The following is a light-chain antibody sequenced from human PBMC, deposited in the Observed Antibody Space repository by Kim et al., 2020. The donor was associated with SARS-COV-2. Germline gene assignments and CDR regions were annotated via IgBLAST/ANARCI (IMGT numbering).Light chain of an antibody. CDR1: QSLLDTSDNRTY. J-gene: IGKJ1*01. CDR2: WAS. CDR3: HQYYSAFWT. Sequence: DIVMTQSPESLTVSLGERASINCKSSQSLLDTSDNRTYLTWYQQKRGQSPRVLISWASSRESGVPDRFSATGSETDFTLTIINVQAEDVAVYYCHQYYSAFWTFGQGTKVEVK. V-gene: IGKV4-1*01.